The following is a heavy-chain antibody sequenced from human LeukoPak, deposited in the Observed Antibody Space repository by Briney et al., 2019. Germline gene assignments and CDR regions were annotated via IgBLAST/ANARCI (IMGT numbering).Heavy chain of an antibody. V-gene: IGHV4-34*01. CDR1: ARSLSGYY. J-gene: IGHJ6*03. CDR2: INHSGGT. Sequence: TLSLTCPLDARSLSGYYAGWVRQPPGKGREWIGEINHSGGTNYNPSLKSRVTISVDTSKNQFSLKLSSVTAADTAVYYCARGGYSYGYGYYYYYYMDVWGKGTTVTVSS. D-gene: IGHD5-18*01. CDR3: ARGGYSYGYGYYYYYYMDV.